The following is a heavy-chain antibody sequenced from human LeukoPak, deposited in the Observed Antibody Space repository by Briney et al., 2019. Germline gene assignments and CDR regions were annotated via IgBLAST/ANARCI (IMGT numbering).Heavy chain of an antibody. Sequence: SVKVSCKASGYTFTGYYMHWVRQAPGQGLEWMGRIIPILGIANYAQKFQGRVTITADKSTSTAYMELSSLRSEDTAVYYCARGAMDHFDYWGQGTLVTVSS. V-gene: IGHV1-69*04. D-gene: IGHD3/OR15-3a*01. CDR3: ARGAMDHFDY. CDR2: IIPILGIA. J-gene: IGHJ4*02. CDR1: GYTFTGYY.